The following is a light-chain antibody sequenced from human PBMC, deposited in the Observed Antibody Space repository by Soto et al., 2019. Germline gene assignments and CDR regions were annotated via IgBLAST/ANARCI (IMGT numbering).Light chain of an antibody. CDR2: DVS. J-gene: IGKJ5*01. V-gene: IGKV1-13*02. Sequence: AIQVTQSPSSLSASVGDRVTITCRASQDIRGALAWYQQKPGKPPRLLIYDVSTLESGVPSRFSGSSSGTEFTLTISSLQSEDFVTYLCQQFNSYPITFGHGTRLEIK. CDR1: QDIRGA. CDR3: QQFNSYPIT.